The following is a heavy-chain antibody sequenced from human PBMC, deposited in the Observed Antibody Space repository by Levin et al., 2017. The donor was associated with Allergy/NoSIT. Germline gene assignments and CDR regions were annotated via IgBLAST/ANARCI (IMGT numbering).Heavy chain of an antibody. D-gene: IGHD3-22*01. Sequence: SETLSLTCSVSGASVDSYLWSWIRQAPGRGLEWIGHVYYNGTSKYNASLKSRVTISVDTSQNQISLKMNSVTAADTAIYYCARHNYYDSRRLAAPWGQGTRVTVS. V-gene: IGHV4-59*08. J-gene: IGHJ5*02. CDR1: GASVDSYL. CDR3: ARHNYYDSRRLAAP. CDR2: VYYNGTS.